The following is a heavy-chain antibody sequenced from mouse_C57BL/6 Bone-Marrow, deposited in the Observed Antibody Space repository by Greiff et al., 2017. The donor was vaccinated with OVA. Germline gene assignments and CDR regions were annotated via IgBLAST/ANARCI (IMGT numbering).Heavy chain of an antibody. J-gene: IGHJ2*01. CDR1: GFSLTSYG. Sequence: VQGVESGPGLVQPSQSLSITCTVSGFSLTSYGVHWVRQSPGKGLEWLGVIWSGGSTDYNAAFISRLSISKDNSKSQIFCKMNSLQADDTAIYYCARNRWSYYFDYWGQGTTLTVSS. CDR3: ARNRWSYYFDY. D-gene: IGHD1-1*02. V-gene: IGHV2-2*01. CDR2: IWSGGST.